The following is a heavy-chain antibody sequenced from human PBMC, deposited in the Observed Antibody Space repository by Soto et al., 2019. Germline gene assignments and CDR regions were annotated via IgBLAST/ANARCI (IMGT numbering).Heavy chain of an antibody. J-gene: IGHJ4*02. V-gene: IGHV1-46*01. CDR1: GYTFTTYY. CDR3: AKAPYDSSGYPV. CDR2: ISPDGGRT. D-gene: IGHD3-22*01. Sequence: GASVKVSCKASGYTFTTYYMHWVRQAPGQGLEWMGIISPDGGRTSYAQKFQGRVTMTRDTSTSTVYMELNSLRAEDTAVYYCAKAPYDSSGYPVWGQGTLVTVSS.